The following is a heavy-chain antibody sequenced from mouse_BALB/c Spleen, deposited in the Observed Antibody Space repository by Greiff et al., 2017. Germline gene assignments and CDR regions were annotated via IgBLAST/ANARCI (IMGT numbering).Heavy chain of an antibody. CDR2: IRNKANGYTT. CDR3: ARGAYYGNYDYYAMDY. D-gene: IGHD2-10*01. CDR1: GFTFTDYY. Sequence: EVKLVESGGGLVQPGGSLRLSCATSGFTFTDYYMSWVRQPPGKALEWLGFIRNKANGYTTEYSASVKGRFTISRDNSQSILYLQMNTLRAEDSATYYCARGAYYGNYDYYAMDYWGQGTSVTVSS. V-gene: IGHV7-3*02. J-gene: IGHJ4*01.